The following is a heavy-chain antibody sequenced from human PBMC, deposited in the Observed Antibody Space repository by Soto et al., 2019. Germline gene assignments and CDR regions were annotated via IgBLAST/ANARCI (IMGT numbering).Heavy chain of an antibody. CDR1: GGSISSGGYS. CDR2: IYHSGST. CDR3: ARYYCSSISCTQTFHY. J-gene: IGHJ4*02. Sequence: SETLSLTCAVSGGSISSGGYSWSWIQQPPGKGLEWIGYIYHSGSTYYNPSLKSRVTISVDRSKNQFSLKLSSVTAADTAVYYCARYYCSSISCTQTFHYWGQGTLVTV. D-gene: IGHD2-2*01. V-gene: IGHV4-30-2*01.